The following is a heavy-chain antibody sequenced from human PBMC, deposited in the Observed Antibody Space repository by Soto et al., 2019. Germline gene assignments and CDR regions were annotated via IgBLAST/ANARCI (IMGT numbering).Heavy chain of an antibody. Sequence: SETLSLTCTVSGASINSYYWTWIRQSPGKGLEWIGYIHDSGSTNYNPSLKSRVIMSVDTSKNQFSLKLTSVTAADTAVYYCARRSDTPNWLDPWGQGTLVTVSS. CDR3: ARRSDTPNWLDP. V-gene: IGHV4-59*01. D-gene: IGHD5-12*01. CDR1: GASINSYY. CDR2: IHDSGST. J-gene: IGHJ5*02.